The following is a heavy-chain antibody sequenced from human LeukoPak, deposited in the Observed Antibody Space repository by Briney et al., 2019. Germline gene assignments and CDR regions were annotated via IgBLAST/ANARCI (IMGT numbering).Heavy chain of an antibody. CDR3: ARDQGLGYSDY. D-gene: IGHD2-15*01. CDR1: GGSISSGGYF. CDR2: IYYSGST. Sequence: PSETLSLTCTVSGGSISSGGYFWSWIRQHPGKGLEWIGHIYYSGSTSYKSSLKSRATISVDTSKNQISLRLSSVTAADTAVYYCARDQGLGYSDYWGQGTLVTVSS. J-gene: IGHJ4*02. V-gene: IGHV4-31*03.